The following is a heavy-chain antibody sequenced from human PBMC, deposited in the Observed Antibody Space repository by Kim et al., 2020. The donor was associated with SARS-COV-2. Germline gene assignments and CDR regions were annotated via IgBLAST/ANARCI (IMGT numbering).Heavy chain of an antibody. CDR1: GFTFDDYA. D-gene: IGHD3-10*01. Sequence: GGSLRLSCAASGFTFDDYAMTWVRQAPGKGLELVSDISWNSGSICYADSVKGRFTISRDNAKNSLYLQMNSLRAEDTALYYCAKSGLRGDYYYGMDVWGQGTTFTVSS. J-gene: IGHJ6*02. V-gene: IGHV3-9*01. CDR2: ISWNSGSI. CDR3: AKSGLRGDYYYGMDV.